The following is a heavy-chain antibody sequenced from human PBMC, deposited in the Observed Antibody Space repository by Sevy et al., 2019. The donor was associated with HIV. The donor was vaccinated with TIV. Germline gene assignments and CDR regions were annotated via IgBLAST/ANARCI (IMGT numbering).Heavy chain of an antibody. CDR1: GGSFSGYY. CDR2: INHSGST. V-gene: IGHV4-34*01. D-gene: IGHD3-16*02. Sequence: SQTLSLTCAVYGGSFSGYYWSWIRQPPGKGLEWIGEINHSGSTNYNPSLKSRVTISVDTSKNQSSLKLSSVTAADTAVYYCARVMITFGGVIVRYYYGMDVWGQGTTVTVSS. CDR3: ARVMITFGGVIVRYYYGMDV. J-gene: IGHJ6*02.